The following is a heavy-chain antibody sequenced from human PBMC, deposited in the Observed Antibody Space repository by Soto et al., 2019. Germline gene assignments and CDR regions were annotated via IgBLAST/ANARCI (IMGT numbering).Heavy chain of an antibody. D-gene: IGHD2-21*02. V-gene: IGHV1-69*01. CDR2: IIPIFGTA. Sequence: QVQLVQSGAEVKKPGSSVKVSCKASGGTFSSYAISWVRQAPGQGLEWMGGIIPIFGTANYAQKFQGRVTIPADESTSTAYMELSSLRSEDTAVYYCASNYCGGDCPHDAFDIWGQGTMVTVSS. CDR3: ASNYCGGDCPHDAFDI. J-gene: IGHJ3*02. CDR1: GGTFSSYA.